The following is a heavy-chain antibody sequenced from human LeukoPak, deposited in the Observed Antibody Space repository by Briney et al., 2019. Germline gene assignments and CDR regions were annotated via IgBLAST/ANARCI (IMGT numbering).Heavy chain of an antibody. CDR1: GYTFTSYD. J-gene: IGHJ6*02. Sequence: ASVKVSCKASGYTFTSYDINWVRQATGQGLEWMGWMNPNSGNTGYAQKFQGRVTMTRNTSISTAYMEPSSLRSEDTAVYYCARGPSSNYYYYGMDVWGQGTTVTVSS. CDR3: ARGPSSNYYYYGMDV. CDR2: MNPNSGNT. D-gene: IGHD6-6*01. V-gene: IGHV1-8*01.